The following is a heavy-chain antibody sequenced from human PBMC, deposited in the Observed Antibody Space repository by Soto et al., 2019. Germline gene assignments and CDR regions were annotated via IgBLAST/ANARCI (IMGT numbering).Heavy chain of an antibody. V-gene: IGHV1-69*12. J-gene: IGHJ5*02. D-gene: IGHD2-15*01. CDR3: AREVVVAATGWFDP. Sequence: QVQLVQSGAEVKKPGSSVKVSCKASGGTFSSYAISWVRQAPGQGLEWMGGIIPIFGTANYAQKFQGRVTITADESTSTAYMELSSRRSEDAAVYYCAREVVVAATGWFDPWGQGTLVTVSS. CDR2: IIPIFGTA. CDR1: GGTFSSYA.